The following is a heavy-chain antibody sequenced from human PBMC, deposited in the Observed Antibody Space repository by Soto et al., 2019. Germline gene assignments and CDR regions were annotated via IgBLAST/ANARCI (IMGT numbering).Heavy chain of an antibody. J-gene: IGHJ3*02. Sequence: GASVKVSCKASGYTFTSYDINWVRQATGQGLEWMGWMNPNSGNTGYAQKFQGRVTMTRNTSISTAYMELSSLRSEDTAVYYCARGRYYDYIWGSYRYMSGPHFGAFDIWGQGTMVTVSS. D-gene: IGHD3-16*02. CDR1: GYTFTSYD. CDR3: ARGRYYDYIWGSYRYMSGPHFGAFDI. V-gene: IGHV1-8*01. CDR2: MNPNSGNT.